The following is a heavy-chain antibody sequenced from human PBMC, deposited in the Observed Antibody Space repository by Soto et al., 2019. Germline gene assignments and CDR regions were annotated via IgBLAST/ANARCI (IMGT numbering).Heavy chain of an antibody. CDR1: GGTFSSYA. CDR2: IIPIFGTA. D-gene: IGHD3-22*01. J-gene: IGHJ3*02. V-gene: IGHV1-69*06. Sequence: SVKGCWKACGGTFSSYAISWVRQAPGQGLEWTGGIIPIFGTANYAQKFQGRVTITADKSTSTAYMELSSLRSEDTAVYYCASRPRWYDSSGYSGSDDAFDIWGQGTMVTVSS. CDR3: ASRPRWYDSSGYSGSDDAFDI.